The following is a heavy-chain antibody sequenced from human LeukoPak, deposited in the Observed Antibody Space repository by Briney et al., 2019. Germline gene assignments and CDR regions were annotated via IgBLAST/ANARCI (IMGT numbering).Heavy chain of an antibody. V-gene: IGHV4-4*07. Sequence: SETLSLTCTVSGGSISTYYWNWIRQPAGKGLEWIGRIYTSGYTNYNLSLESRVTMSVDTSKNQFSLKLSSVTAADTAVYYCARERGDSSGPDYWGQGTLVTVSS. D-gene: IGHD3-22*01. J-gene: IGHJ4*02. CDR2: IYTSGYT. CDR3: ARERGDSSGPDY. CDR1: GGSISTYY.